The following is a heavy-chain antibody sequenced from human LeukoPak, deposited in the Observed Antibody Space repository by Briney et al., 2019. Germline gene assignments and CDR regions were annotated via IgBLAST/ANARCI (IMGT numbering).Heavy chain of an antibody. CDR1: GFTFSSYA. CDR2: ISYDGSNK. J-gene: IGHJ4*02. CDR3: AKDYYGSGSYYFDY. Sequence: GGSLRLSCAASGFTFSSYAMHWVRQAPGKGLEWVAVISYDGSNKYYADSVKGRFTISRDNSKNTLYLQMNSLRAEDTAVYYCAKDYYGSGSYYFDYWGQGTLVTVSS. V-gene: IGHV3-30*04. D-gene: IGHD3-10*01.